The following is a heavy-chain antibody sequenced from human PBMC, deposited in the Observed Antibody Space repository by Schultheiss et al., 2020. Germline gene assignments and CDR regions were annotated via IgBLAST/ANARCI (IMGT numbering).Heavy chain of an antibody. V-gene: IGHV4-61*08. CDR1: GGSISSGGYY. CDR3: ARGSRQQLVRYFDY. D-gene: IGHD6-13*01. Sequence: SETLSLTCTVSGGSISSGGYYWSWIRQHPGKGLEWIGYIYHSGSTNYNPSLKSRVTISVDTSKNQFSLKLSSVTAADTAVYYCARGSRQQLVRYFDYWGQGTLVTVSS. CDR2: IYHSGST. J-gene: IGHJ4*02.